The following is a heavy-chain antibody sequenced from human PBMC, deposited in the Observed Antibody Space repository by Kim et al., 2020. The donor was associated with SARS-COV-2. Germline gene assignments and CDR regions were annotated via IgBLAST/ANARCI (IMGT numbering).Heavy chain of an antibody. J-gene: IGHJ6*02. Sequence: NYNPSLKRRVTISVDTSKNQFSLKLTSVTAADTAVYYCASGGGSDYYGMDVWGQGTTVTVSS. CDR3: ASGGGSDYYGMDV. V-gene: IGHV4-59*09. D-gene: IGHD6-25*01.